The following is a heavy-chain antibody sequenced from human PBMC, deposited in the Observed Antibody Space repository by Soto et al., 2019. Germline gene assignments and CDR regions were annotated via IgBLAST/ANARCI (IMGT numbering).Heavy chain of an antibody. V-gene: IGHV3-74*01. Sequence: EVQLVGSGGGLVQPGGSLRLSCAASGFTFSNYWMHWVRQGPGKGLVWVSRIKTDGSSTNYADSVKGRFTISRDNAKNTLYLEMNSLRAEDTAVYYCARGGLSNSGTYSKDSWGQGTLVTVSS. J-gene: IGHJ4*02. CDR1: GFTFSNYW. CDR3: ARGGLSNSGTYSKDS. D-gene: IGHD3-10*01. CDR2: IKTDGSST.